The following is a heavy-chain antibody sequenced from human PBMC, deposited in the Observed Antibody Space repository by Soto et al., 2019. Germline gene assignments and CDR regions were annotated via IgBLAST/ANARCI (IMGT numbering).Heavy chain of an antibody. D-gene: IGHD3-3*01. CDR2: IYYSGST. J-gene: IGHJ5*02. Sequence: SETLSLTCTVSCGSIISYYWIWIRQPPGKGVEWIGYIYYSGSTNYNPSLKSRVTISVDTSKSQFSLKLSSVTAADTAVYYCARMRVSDFSSGYFRRCWLDPWGQGTLVTVSS. V-gene: IGHV4-59*12. CDR1: CGSIISYY. CDR3: ARMRVSDFSSGYFRRCWLDP.